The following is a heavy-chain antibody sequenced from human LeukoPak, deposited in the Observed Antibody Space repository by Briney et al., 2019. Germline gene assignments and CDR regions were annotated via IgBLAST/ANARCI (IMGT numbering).Heavy chain of an antibody. J-gene: IGHJ3*02. Sequence: GGSLRLPCAASGLTVSSNYMSWVRQAPGKGLEWVSVIYSGGSTYYADSVKGRFTISRDNSKNTLYLQMNSLRAEDTAVYYCARDQTQWGAFDIWGQGTMVTVSS. CDR2: IYSGGST. V-gene: IGHV3-53*01. CDR1: GLTVSSNY. CDR3: ARDQTQWGAFDI. D-gene: IGHD2-8*01.